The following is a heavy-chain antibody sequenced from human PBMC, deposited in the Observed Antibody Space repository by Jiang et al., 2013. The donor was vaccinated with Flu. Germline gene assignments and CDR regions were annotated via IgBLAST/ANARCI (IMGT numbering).Heavy chain of an antibody. D-gene: IGHD5-24*01. CDR3: ATTMTSSRWDSY. V-gene: IGHV3-21*01. CDR2: ISGSGNYI. CDR1: AFTFSYYG. Sequence: VQLVESGGGLVKPGGSLRLSCAASAFTFSYYGMNWVRQAPGKGLEWVSSISGSGNYIYYADSVRGRFTISRDNAKNSLYLQMNSLRAEDTAVYYCATTMTSSRWDSYWGQGTLVTVSS. J-gene: IGHJ4*02.